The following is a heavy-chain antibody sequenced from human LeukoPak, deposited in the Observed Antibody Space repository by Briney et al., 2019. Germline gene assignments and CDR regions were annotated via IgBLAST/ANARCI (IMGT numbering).Heavy chain of an antibody. CDR2: INPNSGGT. J-gene: IGHJ3*02. Sequence: GASVKVSCKASGYTFTGYYMHWVRQAPGQGLEWMGWINPNSGGTNYAQKFQGRVTMTRGTSISTAYMELSRLRSDDTAVYYCARVGRKDIVVVPAAIPGAFDIWGQGTMVTVSS. D-gene: IGHD2-2*02. CDR1: GYTFTGYY. V-gene: IGHV1-2*02. CDR3: ARVGRKDIVVVPAAIPGAFDI.